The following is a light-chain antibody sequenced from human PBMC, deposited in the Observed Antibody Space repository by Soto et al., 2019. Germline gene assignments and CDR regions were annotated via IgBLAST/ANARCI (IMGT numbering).Light chain of an antibody. Sequence: EIVMTQSPATLSVSPGERATLSCRASQSMYNNLAWYQQKPGQAPRLLLYHASARATGIPARFSGSGSGTDFTLTISSLQSEDFAVYYCQQYNNWPLTFGGGTKVEI. CDR1: QSMYNN. V-gene: IGKV3-15*01. CDR2: HAS. CDR3: QQYNNWPLT. J-gene: IGKJ4*02.